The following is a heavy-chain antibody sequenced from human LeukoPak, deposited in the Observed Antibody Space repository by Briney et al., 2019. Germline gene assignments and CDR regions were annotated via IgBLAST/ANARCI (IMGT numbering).Heavy chain of an antibody. J-gene: IGHJ6*03. Sequence: GASVKVSCKASGGTFSSYAISWVRQAPGQGLEWMGGIIPIFGTANYAQKLQGRVTITADESTSTAYMELSSLRSEDTAVYYCAREIAVAGTTDYYYYMDVWGKGTTVTVSS. D-gene: IGHD6-19*01. CDR3: AREIAVAGTTDYYYYMDV. CDR1: GGTFSSYA. V-gene: IGHV1-69*13. CDR2: IIPIFGTA.